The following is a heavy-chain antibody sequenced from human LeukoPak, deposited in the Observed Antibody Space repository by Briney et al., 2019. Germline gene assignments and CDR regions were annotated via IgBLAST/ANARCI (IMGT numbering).Heavy chain of an antibody. Sequence: SQTLSLTCTVSGGSISSGGYYWSWIRQPPGKGLEWIGYFHNSGTSTYNPSLKSRVTISADTSKNQFSLKLNSLTTADTAVYYCTRGAGWLIDYWGQGILVTVSS. CDR3: TRGAGWLIDY. V-gene: IGHV4-61*08. J-gene: IGHJ4*02. CDR1: GGSISSGGYY. CDR2: FHNSGTS. D-gene: IGHD3-16*01.